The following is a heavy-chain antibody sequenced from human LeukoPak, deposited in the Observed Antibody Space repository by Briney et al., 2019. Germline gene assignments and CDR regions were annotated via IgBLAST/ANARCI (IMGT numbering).Heavy chain of an antibody. CDR3: ARDGYASGSHDY. CDR2: IRQDGNAK. J-gene: IGHJ4*02. V-gene: IGHV3-7*01. D-gene: IGHD3-10*01. CDR1: GFTFSSYG. Sequence: GGSLRLSCAASGFTFSSYGMHWVRQAPGKGLEWVANIRQDGNAKHYVDSVKGRFTISRDNAKNSLYLQMNSLRAEDTAVYFCARDGYASGSHDYWGQGTLVTVSS.